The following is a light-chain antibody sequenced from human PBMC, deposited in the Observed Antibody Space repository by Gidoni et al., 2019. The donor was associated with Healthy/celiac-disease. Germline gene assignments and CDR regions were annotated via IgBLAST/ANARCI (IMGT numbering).Light chain of an antibody. J-gene: IGKJ1*01. V-gene: IGKV1-5*03. CDR1: QSISSW. CDR2: KAS. Sequence: DIQMTQSPSNLSASVGDRVTITCRASQSISSWLAWYQQKPGKAPKLLIYKASSLESGDPSRFSGSGSGTEFTLTISSLQPDDFATYYCQQYRAFGQGTKVEIK. CDR3: QQYRA.